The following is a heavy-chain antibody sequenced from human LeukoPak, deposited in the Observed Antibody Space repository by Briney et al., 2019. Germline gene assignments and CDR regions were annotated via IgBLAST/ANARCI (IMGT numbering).Heavy chain of an antibody. Sequence: PGGSLRLSCAASGFTFSDYYMSWIRQAPGKGLAWVSYISSSGSTIYYADSVKGRFTISRDNSKNTLFLQMNSLRAEDTAVYYCAKKYSTGLDPWGQGTLVTVSS. D-gene: IGHD1-26*01. V-gene: IGHV3-11*01. CDR3: AKKYSTGLDP. CDR2: ISSSGSTI. J-gene: IGHJ5*02. CDR1: GFTFSDYY.